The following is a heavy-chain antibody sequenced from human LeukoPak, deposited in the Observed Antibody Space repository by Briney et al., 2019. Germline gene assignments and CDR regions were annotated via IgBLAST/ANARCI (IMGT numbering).Heavy chain of an antibody. J-gene: IGHJ4*02. CDR3: ARVKALNDY. Sequence: GASVKVSCEASGYTFVTYGINWLRQAPGQGLEWMGWISTYNGNTKYAQKLQGRVTMTTDTSTSTAYMELRSLRSDDTAVYYCARVKALNDYWGQGTLVTVSS. V-gene: IGHV1-18*01. CDR2: ISTYNGNT. D-gene: IGHD3-3*02. CDR1: GYTFVTYG.